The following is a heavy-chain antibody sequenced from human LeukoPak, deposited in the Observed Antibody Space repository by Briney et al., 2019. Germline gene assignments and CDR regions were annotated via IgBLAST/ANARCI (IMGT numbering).Heavy chain of an antibody. J-gene: IGHJ5*02. V-gene: IGHV1-69*05. CDR1: GGTFSSYA. D-gene: IGHD6-19*01. Sequence: ASVKVSCKASGGTFSSYAISWVRQAPGQGLEWMGGIIPIFGTANYAQKFQGRVTITTDESTSTAYMELSSLRSEDTAVYYCARGKAVAGSNWFDPWGQGTLVTVSS. CDR3: ARGKAVAGSNWFDP. CDR2: IIPIFGTA.